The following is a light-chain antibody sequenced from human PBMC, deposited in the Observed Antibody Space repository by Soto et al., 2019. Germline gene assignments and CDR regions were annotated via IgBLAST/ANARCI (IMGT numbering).Light chain of an antibody. CDR2: AAS. V-gene: IGKV1-27*01. CDR1: QGITYY. CDR3: QNYNSAPLT. J-gene: IGKJ4*01. Sequence: DIQMTQSPSSLSASVGDRVTIACRASQGITYYLAWYQQKPGKVPKLLIYAASTLQSGVPSRFSGGGSGADFTLTISSLQPENVATYYCQNYNSAPLTFGGGTKVEIK.